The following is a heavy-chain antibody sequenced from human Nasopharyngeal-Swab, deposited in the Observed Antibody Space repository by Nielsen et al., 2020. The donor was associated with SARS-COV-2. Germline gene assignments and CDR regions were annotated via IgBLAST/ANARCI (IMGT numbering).Heavy chain of an antibody. J-gene: IGHJ4*02. D-gene: IGHD3-22*01. V-gene: IGHV3-64D*06. CDR1: GFTFSNYA. CDR2: ISSTGGNT. CDR3: VKDSSGYEFDS. Sequence: GGSLRLSCSASGFTFSNYAMHWVRQAPGKGLEYVSAISSTGGNTYYTDSVKGRFTISRDNSKNTLYPQMGSLRVEDTAVYYCVKDSSGYEFDSWGQGTLVTVSS.